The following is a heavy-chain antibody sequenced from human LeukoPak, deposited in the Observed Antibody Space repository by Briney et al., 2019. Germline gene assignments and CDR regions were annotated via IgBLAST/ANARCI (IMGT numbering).Heavy chain of an antibody. D-gene: IGHD1-26*01. J-gene: IGHJ3*02. CDR1: GGSINSHY. V-gene: IGHV4-59*08. CDR2: IHYTGTT. CDR3: ATNRVGTYDRPFDI. Sequence: SETLSLTCIVSGGSINSHYWSWIRQTPGKGLEWIGDIHYTGTTKYNPSVKSRVTISIDTSKNQFSLELSPVTATDTAVYFCATNRVGTYDRPFDIWGQGTMVTVSS.